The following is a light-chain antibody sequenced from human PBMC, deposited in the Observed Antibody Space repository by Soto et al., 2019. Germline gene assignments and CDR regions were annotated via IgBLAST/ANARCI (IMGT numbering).Light chain of an antibody. Sequence: QSVLTQPASVSGSPGQSITISCTGTSSDVGGYNYVSWYQQHPAKVPKLMIYHVSNRPSGVSDRFSGSKSGNTASLTISGLQAEDEADYHCYSYTTSSTYVFGTGTKVTVL. CDR1: SSDVGGYNY. J-gene: IGLJ1*01. CDR2: HVS. V-gene: IGLV2-14*01. CDR3: YSYTTSSTYV.